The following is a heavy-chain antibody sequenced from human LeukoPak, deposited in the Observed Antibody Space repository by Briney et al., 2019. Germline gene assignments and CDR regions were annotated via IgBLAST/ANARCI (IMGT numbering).Heavy chain of an antibody. D-gene: IGHD5-18*01. CDR3: AKDIRERWSASNFDY. V-gene: IGHV3-9*01. CDR2: ISWNSGSI. CDR1: GFTFDDYA. Sequence: GGSLRLSCAASGFTFDDYAMHWVRQAPGKGLEWVSGISWNSGSIGYADSVKGRFTISRDNAKNSLYLQMNSLRAEDTALYYCAKDIRERWSASNFDYWGQGTLVTVSS. J-gene: IGHJ4*02.